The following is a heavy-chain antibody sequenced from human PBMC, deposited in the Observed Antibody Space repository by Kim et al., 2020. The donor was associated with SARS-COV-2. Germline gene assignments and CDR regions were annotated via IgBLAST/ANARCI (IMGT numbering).Heavy chain of an antibody. CDR1: GGSINDYD. V-gene: IGHV4-59*01. D-gene: IGHD6-13*01. J-gene: IGHJ5*02. CDR3: ARALPPNSGWYYAP. CDR2: INYSGNT. Sequence: SETLSLTCTVSGGSINDYDWSWIRQPPGKGLEWIGYINYSGNTNYNPSLKSRVTMSVDTSKNQFSLKLSSVTAADTAMYYCARALPPNSGWYYAPWGQGTLVTVSS.